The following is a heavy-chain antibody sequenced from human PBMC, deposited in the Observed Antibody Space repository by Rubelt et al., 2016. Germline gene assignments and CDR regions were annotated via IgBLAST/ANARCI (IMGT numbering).Heavy chain of an antibody. J-gene: IGHJ5*02. CDR3: AKQGLLVAAATNWFDP. Sequence: VQLVESGGGVVQPGRSLRLSCATSGFTLNKYWMSWVRQAPGKGLEWLANVKQDESEKYYVDSVKGRFTISRDNPKNSLSLQMNSLRVEDTAVYYCAKQGLLVAAATNWFDPWGQGTLVTVSS. CDR2: VKQDESEK. V-gene: IGHV3-7*01. D-gene: IGHD6-13*01. CDR1: GFTLNKYW.